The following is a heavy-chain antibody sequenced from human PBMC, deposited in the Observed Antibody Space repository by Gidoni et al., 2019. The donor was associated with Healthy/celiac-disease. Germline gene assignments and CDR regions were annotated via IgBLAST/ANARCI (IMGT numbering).Heavy chain of an antibody. D-gene: IGHD3-9*01. CDR3: AKSSGSILTGYYDY. V-gene: IGHV3-9*01. J-gene: IGHJ4*02. Sequence: EVQLVESGGGLVQPGRSLRLSCAASGFTFDDYAMHWVRQAPGKGLEWVSGISWNSGSIGYADSVKGRFTISRDNAKNSLYLQMNSLRAEDTALYYCAKSSGSILTGYYDYWGQGTLVTVSS. CDR2: ISWNSGSI. CDR1: GFTFDDYA.